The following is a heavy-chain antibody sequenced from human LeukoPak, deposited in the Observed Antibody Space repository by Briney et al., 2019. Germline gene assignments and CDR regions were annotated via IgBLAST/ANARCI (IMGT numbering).Heavy chain of an antibody. Sequence: PGGSLRLSCAASGFXVSSNYISWVRQAPGKGLEWVSVFYSGGSRYYADSVKGRLTISRDNSKNTLYFQMNSLRAEDTAVYYCAKILYYDSSPNYWGQGTLVTVSS. CDR3: AKILYYDSSPNY. CDR1: GFXVSSNY. D-gene: IGHD3-22*01. V-gene: IGHV3-53*01. J-gene: IGHJ4*02. CDR2: FYSGGSR.